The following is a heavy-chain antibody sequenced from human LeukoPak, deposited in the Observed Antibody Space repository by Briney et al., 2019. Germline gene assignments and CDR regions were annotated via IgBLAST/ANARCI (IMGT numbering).Heavy chain of an antibody. V-gene: IGHV1-18*01. CDR3: AKDHNYSGCDWGPEYYYMDV. J-gene: IGHJ6*03. D-gene: IGHD5-12*01. CDR1: GYTFTSYG. Sequence: ASVKVSCKASGYTFTSYGISWVRQAPRQGLEWMGWISAHNGNTNYAQKLQGKVTITTDTSTSTAYMELRSLRSDDTAVYYCAKDHNYSGCDWGPEYYYMDVWGKGTTVTVSS. CDR2: ISAHNGNT.